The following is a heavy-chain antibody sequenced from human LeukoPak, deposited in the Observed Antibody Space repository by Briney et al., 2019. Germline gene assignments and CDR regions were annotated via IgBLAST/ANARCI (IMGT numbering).Heavy chain of an antibody. J-gene: IGHJ6*03. V-gene: IGHV3-48*01. D-gene: IGHD5-18*01. CDR2: ITSSSSSI. CDR1: GFTFSSYN. CDR3: ARDRGYTYGLYMDV. Sequence: GGSLRLSCAASGFTFSSYNMNWVRQAPGQGLEWVSYITSSSSSIYYADSVKGRFTISRDNAKNSLYLQMNSLRAEDTAVYYCARDRGYTYGLYMDVWGKGTTVTVSS.